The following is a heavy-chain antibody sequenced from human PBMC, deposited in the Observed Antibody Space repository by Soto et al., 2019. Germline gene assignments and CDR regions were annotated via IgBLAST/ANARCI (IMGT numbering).Heavy chain of an antibody. CDR1: GFMFSNHG. CDR2: IWSDGNNR. V-gene: IGHV3-33*01. J-gene: IGHJ4*02. Sequence: QVQLVESGGGVVQPGRSLRLSCAASGFMFSNHGMHWVRQAPGKGLEWVAVIWSDGNNRYYADSVKGRFTISRDNSKNTVYVQMNRLRAEDTAVYYCVRGDNWNDEASDYWGQGTLVTVSS. CDR3: VRGDNWNDEASDY. D-gene: IGHD1-1*01.